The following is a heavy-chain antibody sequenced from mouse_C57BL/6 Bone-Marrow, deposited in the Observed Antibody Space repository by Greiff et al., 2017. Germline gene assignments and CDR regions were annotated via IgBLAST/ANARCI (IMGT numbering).Heavy chain of an antibody. D-gene: IGHD1-1*01. Sequence: EVQLVESGGGLVKPGGSLKLSCAASGFTFSDYGMHWVRQAPEKGLEWVAYISSGSSTIYYADTVKGRFTHSRDNAKNTLFLQMTSLRSEDTAMYYCARGTTVVADYWGQGTTLTVSS. CDR1: GFTFSDYG. CDR3: ARGTTVVADY. J-gene: IGHJ2*01. V-gene: IGHV5-17*01. CDR2: ISSGSSTI.